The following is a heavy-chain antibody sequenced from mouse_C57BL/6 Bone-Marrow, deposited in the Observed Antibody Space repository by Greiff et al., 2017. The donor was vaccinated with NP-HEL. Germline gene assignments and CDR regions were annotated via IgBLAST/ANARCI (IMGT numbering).Heavy chain of an antibody. D-gene: IGHD1-1*01. Sequence: VQLQQSGAELVRPGASVKLSCKASGYTFTDYYINWVKQRPGQGLEWIARIYPGSGNTYYNEKFKGKATLTAEKSSSTAYMQLSSLSSEDSAVYFCARGGYYGSSSYWYFDVWGTGPTVTVSS. V-gene: IGHV1-76*01. CDR2: IYPGSGNT. J-gene: IGHJ1*03. CDR3: ARGGYYGSSSYWYFDV. CDR1: GYTFTDYY.